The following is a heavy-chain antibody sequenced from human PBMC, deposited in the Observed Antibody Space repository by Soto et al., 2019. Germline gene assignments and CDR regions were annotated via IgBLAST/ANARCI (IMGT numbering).Heavy chain of an antibody. Sequence: QVQLVQSGAEVKKPGASVKVSCKASGYTFTGYYMHWVRQAPGQGLEWMGWIIPNSGGTNYAQKFQGWVTMTRDTSISTAYMELSRLRSDDTAVYYCARDGSSGWYDNWFDPWGQGTLVTVSS. CDR2: IIPNSGGT. J-gene: IGHJ5*02. CDR3: ARDGSSGWYDNWFDP. V-gene: IGHV1-2*04. D-gene: IGHD6-19*01. CDR1: GYTFTGYY.